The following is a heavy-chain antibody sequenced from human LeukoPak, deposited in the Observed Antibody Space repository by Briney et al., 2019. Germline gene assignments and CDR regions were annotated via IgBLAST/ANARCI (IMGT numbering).Heavy chain of an antibody. CDR1: AFTFSNYG. CDR3: ARRAGAYSHPYDY. V-gene: IGHV3-48*01. Sequence: SGGSLRLSCAASAFTFSNYGMNWARQAPGKGLEWVSYISSRSSTIHYADSLMARFTISRDNAKNTLYLQMNSLRAEDTAVYYCARRAGAYSHPYDYWGQGTLVTVSS. J-gene: IGHJ4*02. CDR2: ISSRSSTI. D-gene: IGHD4/OR15-4a*01.